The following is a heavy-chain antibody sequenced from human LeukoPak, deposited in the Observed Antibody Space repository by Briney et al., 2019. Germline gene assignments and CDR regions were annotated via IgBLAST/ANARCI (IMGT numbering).Heavy chain of an antibody. CDR1: GGSFSGYY. Sequence: ETLSLTCAVYGGSFSGYYWSWIRQAPGKGLEWVSVIYSGGSTYYADSVKGRFTISRDNSKNTLYLQMNSLRAEDTAVYYCARVLPHYYYYYYGMDVWGQGTTVTVSS. CDR3: ARVLPHYYYYYYGMDV. CDR2: IYSGGST. V-gene: IGHV3-53*01. J-gene: IGHJ6*02. D-gene: IGHD1-26*01.